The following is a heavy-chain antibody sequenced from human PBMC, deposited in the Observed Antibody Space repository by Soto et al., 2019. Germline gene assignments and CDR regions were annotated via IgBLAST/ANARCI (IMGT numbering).Heavy chain of an antibody. CDR3: AKDHCNQGYDFWSGYYYYYGMDV. J-gene: IGHJ6*02. CDR2: ISGSGGST. V-gene: IGHV3-23*01. D-gene: IGHD3-3*01. CDR1: GFTFSSYA. Sequence: GGSLRLSCAASGFTFSSYAMSWVRQAPGKGLEWVSAISGSGGSTYYADTGKGRFTISRDNSKNTLYLQMNSLRAEATAVYYCAKDHCNQGYDFWSGYYYYYGMDVWGQGTTVTVSS.